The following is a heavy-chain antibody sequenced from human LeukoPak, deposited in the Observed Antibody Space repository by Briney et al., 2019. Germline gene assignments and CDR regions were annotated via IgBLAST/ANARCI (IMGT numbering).Heavy chain of an antibody. V-gene: IGHV3-33*06. CDR2: IWNDGCNK. D-gene: IGHD4-11*01. CDR3: AKDAQRGFDYSNSLEY. CDR1: GLTFSHYG. J-gene: IGHJ4*02. Sequence: PGGSLRLSCAASGLTFSHYGMHWLRQAPGRGLEGGGDIWNDGCNKYCADSVKGRFTIYRDNSLNTVDLHINGLRAEDTPVYYCAKDAQRGFDYSNSLEYWGQGTLVTVSS.